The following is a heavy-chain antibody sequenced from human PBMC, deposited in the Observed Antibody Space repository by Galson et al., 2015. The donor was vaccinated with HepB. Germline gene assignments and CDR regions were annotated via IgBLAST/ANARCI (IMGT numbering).Heavy chain of an antibody. D-gene: IGHD4-11*01. CDR3: ARAPPPTVTSRVFAPYYYYYYMDV. J-gene: IGHJ6*03. Sequence: SLRLSCAASGFTFSSYGMHWVRQAPGKGLEWVAVIWYDGSNKYYADSVKGRFTISRDNSKNTLYLQMNSLRAEDTAVYYCARAPPPTVTSRVFAPYYYYYYMDVWGKGTTVTVSS. V-gene: IGHV3-33*01. CDR1: GFTFSSYG. CDR2: IWYDGSNK.